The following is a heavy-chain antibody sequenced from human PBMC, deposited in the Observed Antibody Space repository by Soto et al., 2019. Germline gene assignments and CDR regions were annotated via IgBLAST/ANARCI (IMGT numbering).Heavy chain of an antibody. V-gene: IGHV4-61*01. Sequence: SETLCLSCTVSGASVSSGSYYWSWIRQAPGKGLEWIGFVYYSGSTNYNPSLKSRVTISLDTAKNQLALKLNSVTAADTAVYQRQRASAGECVAFYSYALDVCGKGTTGT. D-gene: IGHD2-21*01. CDR3: QRASAGECVAFYSYALDV. J-gene: IGHJ6*04. CDR2: VYYSGST. CDR1: GASVSSGSYY.